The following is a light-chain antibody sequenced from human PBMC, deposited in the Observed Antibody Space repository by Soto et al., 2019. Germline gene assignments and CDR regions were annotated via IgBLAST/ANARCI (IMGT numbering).Light chain of an antibody. CDR2: GNT. J-gene: IGLJ2*01. V-gene: IGLV1-40*01. Sequence: QSVLTQPPSVSGAPGQRVTFSCTGSNSNIGAGYDVHWYQQLPGTAPKLLVYGNTNRPSGVPVRFSGSRSATSASLAITGLQAEDEADYYCQSYDSSLTGWVFGGGT. CDR3: QSYDSSLTGWV. CDR1: NSNIGAGYD.